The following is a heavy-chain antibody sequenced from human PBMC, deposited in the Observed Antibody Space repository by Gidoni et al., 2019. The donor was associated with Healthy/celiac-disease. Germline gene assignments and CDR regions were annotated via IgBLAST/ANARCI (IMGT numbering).Heavy chain of an antibody. V-gene: IGHV4-31*03. Sequence: QVQLQESGPGLVKPSQTMSVPCTVSGGSISSGGYYWSWNRQHPGKGLEWIGYIYYSGSTYYNPSLKSRVTISVDTSKNQFSLKLSSVTAADTAVYYCARVMVYAGRAADAFDIWGQGTMVTVSS. CDR3: ARVMVYAGRAADAFDI. D-gene: IGHD2-8*01. J-gene: IGHJ3*02. CDR2: IYYSGST. CDR1: GGSISSGGYY.